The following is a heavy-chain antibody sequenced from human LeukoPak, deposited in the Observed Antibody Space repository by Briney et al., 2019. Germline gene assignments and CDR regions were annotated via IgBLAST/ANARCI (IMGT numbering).Heavy chain of an antibody. D-gene: IGHD2-8*01. CDR1: GFPFRDFT. V-gene: IGHV3-23*01. J-gene: IGHJ4*02. CDR2: TDSGGTST. Sequence: GGSLRLSCTTSGFPFRDFTMTWVRQAPGQGLEWISTTDSGGTSTYYAESVKGRFTISRDNSKDALYLQMSSLRVEDTAIYYCAKQSYARSLGEGGPGTLVTVSS. CDR3: AKQSYARSLGE.